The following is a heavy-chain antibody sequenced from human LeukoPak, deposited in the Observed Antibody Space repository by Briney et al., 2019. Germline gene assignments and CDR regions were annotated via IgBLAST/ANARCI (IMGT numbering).Heavy chain of an antibody. CDR1: GGSISSGDYY. CDR3: AREESSGLLVGWFDP. Sequence: PSETLSLTCTVSGGSISSGDYYWSWIRQPPGKGLEWIGYIYYSGSTYYNPSLKSRVTISVDTSKNQFSLKLSSVTAADTAAYYCAREESSGLLVGWFDPWGQGTLVTVSS. CDR2: IYYSGST. J-gene: IGHJ5*02. V-gene: IGHV4-30-4*01. D-gene: IGHD3-22*01.